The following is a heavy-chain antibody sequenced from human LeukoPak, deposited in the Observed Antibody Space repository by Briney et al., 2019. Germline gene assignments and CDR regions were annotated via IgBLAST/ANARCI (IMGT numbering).Heavy chain of an antibody. V-gene: IGHV3-23*01. CDR3: AKGVCSSTSCLTDDY. CDR1: GFTFSSYA. CDR2: ISGSGGST. J-gene: IGHJ4*02. Sequence: GGSLRLSCAASGFTFSSYAMSWVRQAPGKGLEWVSAISGSGGSTYYADSVKGRFTISRDNSKNTLYLQMNSLRAEDTAVYYCAKGVCSSTSCLTDDYWGQGTLVTVSS. D-gene: IGHD2-2*01.